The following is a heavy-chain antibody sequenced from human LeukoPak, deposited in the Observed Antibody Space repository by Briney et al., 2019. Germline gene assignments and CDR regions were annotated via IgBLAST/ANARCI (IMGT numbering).Heavy chain of an antibody. D-gene: IGHD3-10*01. CDR2: ISGSGNTI. CDR3: ARESPGGY. Sequence: GGSLRLSCAASGFTFSSYEMNWFRQAPGKGLEWVSYISGSGNTIYYADSVKGRFTISRDNAKDSLYLQMNSVRVEDTAVHYCARESPGGYWGQGTPVTVSS. J-gene: IGHJ4*02. CDR1: GFTFSSYE. V-gene: IGHV3-48*03.